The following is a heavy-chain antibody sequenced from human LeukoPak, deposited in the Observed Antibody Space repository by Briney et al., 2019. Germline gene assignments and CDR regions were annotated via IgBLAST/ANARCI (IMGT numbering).Heavy chain of an antibody. Sequence: SQTLSLTCTVSGGSISSGGYYWSWIRQHPGKGLEWIGYIYYSGSTYYNPSLKSRVTISVDTSKNQFSPKLSSVTAADTAVYYCARARTAAAGFIDYWGQGTLVTVSS. CDR3: ARARTAAAGFIDY. CDR2: IYYSGST. CDR1: GGSISSGGYY. D-gene: IGHD6-13*01. J-gene: IGHJ4*02. V-gene: IGHV4-31*03.